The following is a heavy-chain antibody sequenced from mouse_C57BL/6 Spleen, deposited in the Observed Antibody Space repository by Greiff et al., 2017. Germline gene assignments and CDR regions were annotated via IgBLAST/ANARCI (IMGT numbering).Heavy chain of an antibody. CDR2: IKPNNGGT. CDR1: GYTFTDYY. J-gene: IGHJ1*03. CDR3: ATSTREAGELWDV. V-gene: IGHV1-26*01. Sequence: EVQLQQSGPELMKPGASVKLSCKATGYTFTDYYMDWVKQSHGHSLEWIGDIKPNNGGTSYNQKFKGKATLTVDTSSSTAYMELCSLTSEASAVYYCATSTREAGELWDVGGTGTTVTVSS. D-gene: IGHD3-3*01.